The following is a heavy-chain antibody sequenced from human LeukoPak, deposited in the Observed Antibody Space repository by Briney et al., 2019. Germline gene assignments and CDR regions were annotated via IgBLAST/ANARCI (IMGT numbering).Heavy chain of an antibody. J-gene: IGHJ6*03. CDR1: GFTFSSYG. Sequence: GGSLRLSCAASGFTFSSYGMHWVRQAPGKGLEWVAVISYDGSNKYYADSVKGRFTISRDNSKNTLYLHINSLRAEDTAVYYCAKTYYYGSGSYYLYYYYMDVWGKGTTVTVSS. V-gene: IGHV3-30*18. CDR2: ISYDGSNK. D-gene: IGHD3-10*01. CDR3: AKTYYYGSGSYYLYYYYMDV.